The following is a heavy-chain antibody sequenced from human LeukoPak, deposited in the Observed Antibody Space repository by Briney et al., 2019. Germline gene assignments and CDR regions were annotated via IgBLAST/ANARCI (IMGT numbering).Heavy chain of an antibody. CDR3: AKGSQGDYDSHFDY. CDR1: GFTFSIYA. CDR2: FHGSGGNT. D-gene: IGHD4-17*01. Sequence: GGSLRLSCAASGFTFSIYAMSWVRQAPGKGLEWVSTFHGSGGNTHYADSVKGRFTISRDDSENTLYLQMNSLRAEDAAVYYCAKGSQGDYDSHFDYWGRGALVTVSS. J-gene: IGHJ4*02. V-gene: IGHV3-23*01.